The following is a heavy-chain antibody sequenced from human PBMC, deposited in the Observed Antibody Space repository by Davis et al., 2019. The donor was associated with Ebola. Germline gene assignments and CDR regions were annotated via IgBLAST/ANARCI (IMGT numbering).Heavy chain of an antibody. J-gene: IGHJ4*02. Sequence: PSETLSLTCTVSGGSISSYYWSWIRPPPGKGLEWIGYIYYSGSTYYNPSLKSRVTISVDTSKNQFSLKLSSVTAADTAVYYCARLDYYDSSGYYDYDYWGQGTLVTVSS. CDR1: GGSISSYY. V-gene: IGHV4-30-4*01. CDR3: ARLDYYDSSGYYDYDY. CDR2: IYYSGST. D-gene: IGHD3-22*01.